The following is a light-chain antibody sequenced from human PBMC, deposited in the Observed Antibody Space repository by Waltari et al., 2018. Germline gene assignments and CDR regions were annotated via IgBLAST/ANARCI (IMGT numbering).Light chain of an antibody. V-gene: IGKV4-1*01. J-gene: IGKJ1*01. CDR1: QSVLYSSNNKNY. CDR2: WAA. CDR3: QKYYKDPPT. Sequence: DIVMTQSPDSLAVSLGERATTNCKSSQSVLYSSNNKNYLAWYQQQPGQPPKLLFYWAAIRRSGVPDRISGGGSGAEVTPTNSSLQAAEVAVYYCQKYYKDPPTFGQGTKVEIK.